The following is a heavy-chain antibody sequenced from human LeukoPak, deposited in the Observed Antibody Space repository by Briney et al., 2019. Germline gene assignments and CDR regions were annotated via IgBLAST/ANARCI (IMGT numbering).Heavy chain of an antibody. D-gene: IGHD6-6*01. J-gene: IGHJ6*03. CDR1: GGSFSGYY. V-gene: IGHV4-34*01. Sequence: PSETLSLTCAVYGGSFSGYYWSWIRQPPGKGLEWIGEINHSGSTNYNPSLTSRVTISVDTSKNQFSLKLSSVTAADTAVYYCARHVIAARPVLGSRGYYYYYMDVWGKGTTVTISS. CDR3: ARHVIAARPVLGSRGYYYYYMDV. CDR2: INHSGST.